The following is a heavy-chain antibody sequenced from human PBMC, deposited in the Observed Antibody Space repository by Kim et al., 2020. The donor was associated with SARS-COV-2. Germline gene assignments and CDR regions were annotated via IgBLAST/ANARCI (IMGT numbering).Heavy chain of an antibody. CDR1: GFTFSDYY. CDR3: ARDGDPGQLLPGIYWFDP. D-gene: IGHD2-15*01. CDR2: ISSSGSTI. Sequence: GGSLRLSCAASGFTFSDYYMSWIRQAPGKGLEWVSYISSSGSTIYYADSVKGRFTISRDNAKNSLYLQMNSLRAEDTAVYYCARDGDPGQLLPGIYWFDPWGQGTLVTVSS. V-gene: IGHV3-11*01. J-gene: IGHJ5*02.